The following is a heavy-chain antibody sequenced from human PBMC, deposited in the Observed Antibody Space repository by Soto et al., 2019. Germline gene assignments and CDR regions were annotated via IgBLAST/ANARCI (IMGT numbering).Heavy chain of an antibody. CDR3: AREESGYDFWSGYYTGDYYYYGMDV. D-gene: IGHD3-3*01. J-gene: IGHJ6*02. V-gene: IGHV3-30-3*01. Sequence: PGGSLRLSCAASGFTFSSYAIHWVRQAPGKGLEWVAVISYDGSNKYYADSVKGRFTISRDNSKNTLYLQMNSLRAEDTAVYYCAREESGYDFWSGYYTGDYYYYGMDVWGQGTTVTVSS. CDR1: GFTFSSYA. CDR2: ISYDGSNK.